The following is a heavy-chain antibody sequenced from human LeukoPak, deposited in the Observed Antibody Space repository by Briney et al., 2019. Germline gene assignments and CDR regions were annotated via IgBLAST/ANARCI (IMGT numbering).Heavy chain of an antibody. CDR2: ISGSGGST. Sequence: GGSLRLSCAASGFTFSSYAMSWVRQAPGKGLEWVSAISGSGGSTYYADSVKGRFTISRDNSKNTLYLQMNSLRAEDTAVYYCAGRLAFGKGQLGHPIIDYWGQGTLVTVSS. D-gene: IGHD6-6*01. J-gene: IGHJ4*02. V-gene: IGHV3-23*01. CDR1: GFTFSSYA. CDR3: AGRLAFGKGQLGHPIIDY.